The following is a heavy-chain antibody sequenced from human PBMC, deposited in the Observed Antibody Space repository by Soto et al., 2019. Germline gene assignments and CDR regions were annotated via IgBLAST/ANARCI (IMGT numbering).Heavy chain of an antibody. J-gene: IGHJ5*02. V-gene: IGHV1-3*01. CDR2: IRAGDGYT. CDR1: GYTFTTSA. CDR3: ARNDFWSSNNWFDP. D-gene: IGHD3-3*01. Sequence: ASVKVSCKTSGYTFTTSAIHWVRQAPGQSLEWMGLIRAGDGYTKYSQKFQGRVTFTRDTSASTAYMDLSSLRSEDTAVYFCARNDFWSSNNWFDPWGQGTLVPVSS.